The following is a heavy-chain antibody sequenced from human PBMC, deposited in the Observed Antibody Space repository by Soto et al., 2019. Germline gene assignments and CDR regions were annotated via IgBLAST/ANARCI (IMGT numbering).Heavy chain of an antibody. CDR3: AIHVYDGIRYSFSVSAFLLKRSSDL. J-gene: IGHJ2*01. CDR2: IYYSGST. D-gene: IGHD3-9*01. V-gene: IGHV4-61*07. Sequence: KGLEWIGYIYYSGSTNYNPSLKSRVTISVDTSKNQFSLKLSSVTAADTAVYYCAIHVYDGIRYSFSVSAFLLKRSSDL.